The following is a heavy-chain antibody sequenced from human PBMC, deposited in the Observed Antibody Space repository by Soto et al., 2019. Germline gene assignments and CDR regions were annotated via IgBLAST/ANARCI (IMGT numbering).Heavy chain of an antibody. CDR3: GREPLWFGELVSTYYYYYGMDV. J-gene: IGHJ6*02. V-gene: IGHV1-69*06. CDR2: IIPIFDTA. Sequence: QVQLVQSGAEVKRPGSSVKVSCKASGGTFNSDGFSWVRQAPGQGLEWMGGIIPIFDTANYAQNFQGRVTIIADKSTATAYMELSSLRSEDTAVYYCGREPLWFGELVSTYYYYYGMDVWGQGTTITVSS. D-gene: IGHD3-10*01. CDR1: GGTFNSDG.